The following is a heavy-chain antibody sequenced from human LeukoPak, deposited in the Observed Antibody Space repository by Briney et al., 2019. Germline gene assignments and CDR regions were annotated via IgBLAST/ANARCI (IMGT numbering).Heavy chain of an antibody. Sequence: SETLSLTCTVSGGSISSYYWSWIRQPPGKGLEWIGYIYYTGNTNYNPSLKSRVTIPIDTSKNQISLKLSSVTAADTAVYYYARHCSGDNCYFYGMDVWGQGTTVTVSS. CDR2: IYYTGNT. D-gene: IGHD2-15*01. V-gene: IGHV4-59*08. CDR1: GGSISSYY. J-gene: IGHJ6*02. CDR3: ARHCSGDNCYFYGMDV.